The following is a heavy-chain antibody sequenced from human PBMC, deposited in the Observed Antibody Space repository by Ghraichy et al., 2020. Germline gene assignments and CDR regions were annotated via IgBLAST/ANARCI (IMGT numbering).Heavy chain of an antibody. J-gene: IGHJ4*02. D-gene: IGHD6-6*01. Sequence: SETLSLTCAVYGGSFSGYYWSWIRQPPGKGLEWIGEINHSGSTNYNPSLKSRVTISVDTSKNQFSLKLSSVTAADTAVYYCASGSSQQQRTFDYWGQGTLVTVSS. CDR3: ASGSSQQQRTFDY. CDR1: GGSFSGYY. CDR2: INHSGST. V-gene: IGHV4-34*01.